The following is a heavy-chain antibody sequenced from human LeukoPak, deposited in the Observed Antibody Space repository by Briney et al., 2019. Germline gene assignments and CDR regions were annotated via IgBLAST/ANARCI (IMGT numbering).Heavy chain of an antibody. CDR2: IKSKTDGGTT. V-gene: IGHV3-15*07. D-gene: IGHD1-26*01. CDR1: GFTFSSYA. CDR3: AEVGDSFDY. Sequence: PGGSLRLSCAASGFTFSSYAMHWVRQAPGKGLEWVGRIKSKTDGGTTDYAAPVKGRFTISRDDSKNTLYLQMNSLRAEDTAVYHCAEVGDSFDYWGQGTLVTVSS. J-gene: IGHJ4*02.